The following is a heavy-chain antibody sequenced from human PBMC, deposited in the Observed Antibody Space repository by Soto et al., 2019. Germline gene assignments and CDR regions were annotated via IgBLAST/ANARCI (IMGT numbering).Heavy chain of an antibody. CDR2: IIPIFGTA. D-gene: IGHD2-15*01. CDR3: ASPPGGCSGGSCPYCYYGMDV. CDR1: GGTFSSYA. J-gene: IGHJ6*02. Sequence: QVQLVQSGAEVKKPGSSVKVSCKASGGTFSSYAISWVRQAPGQGLEWMGGIIPIFGTANYAQKFQGRVRVTGDESASKGYMEVSSLGSEDTAVYYWASPPGGCSGGSCPYCYYGMDVWGQGTTVTVSS. V-gene: IGHV1-69*12.